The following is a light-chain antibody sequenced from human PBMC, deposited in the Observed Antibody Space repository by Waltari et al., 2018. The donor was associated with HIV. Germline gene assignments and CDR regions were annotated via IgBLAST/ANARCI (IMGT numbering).Light chain of an antibody. J-gene: IGKJ2*01. Sequence: EIVLTQSPGTLSLSPGERATLSCRASQSVSSSYLAWYQQKPGQAPRLLIYGASSRATGIPDRFSGSGSGTDFTLTISSLQSEDFAVYYCQQYSHWPLMYNFGQGTKLEIK. V-gene: IGKV3-20*01. CDR2: GAS. CDR3: QQYSHWPLMYN. CDR1: QSVSSSY.